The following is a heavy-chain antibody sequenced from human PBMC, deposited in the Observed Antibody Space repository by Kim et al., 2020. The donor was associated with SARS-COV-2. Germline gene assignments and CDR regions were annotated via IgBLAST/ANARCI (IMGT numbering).Heavy chain of an antibody. CDR1: GFTFNNAW. CDR2: IKSKTDGGTT. D-gene: IGHD3-10*01. V-gene: IGHV3-15*01. J-gene: IGHJ4*02. Sequence: GALRLSCAVSGFTFNNAWMSWVRQAPGKGLEWVGRIKSKTDGGTTDYAAPVKGRFTISRDDSKNTLYLQMNSLKTEDTAVYYCTTGVTMVRGAENYFDYWGQGTVVTVSS. CDR3: TTGVTMVRGAENYFDY.